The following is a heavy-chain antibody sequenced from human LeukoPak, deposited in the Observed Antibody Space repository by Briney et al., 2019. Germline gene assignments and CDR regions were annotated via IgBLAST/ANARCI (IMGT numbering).Heavy chain of an antibody. J-gene: IGHJ4*02. CDR1: GFTFSSYE. Sequence: PGGSLTLSCAASGFTFSSYEWNWVRQPPGKGLEWLSYISTTDTTKYYAESEKGRFTISRDNAKNSLFLQMNSLRAEDTALYYCARETLNCGGDCPDYWGQGTLVTVSS. D-gene: IGHD2-21*02. CDR2: ISTTDTTK. CDR3: ARETLNCGGDCPDY. V-gene: IGHV3-48*03.